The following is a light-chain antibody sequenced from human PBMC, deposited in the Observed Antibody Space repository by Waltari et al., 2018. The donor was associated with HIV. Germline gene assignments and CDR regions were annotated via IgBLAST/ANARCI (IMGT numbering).Light chain of an antibody. Sequence: QSVLTQPPSVSGAPGQRVTISCTGSSSNIGANYDVHWYQQFPGTAPKLLLPVNNDRPSGVPDRFSGSRSGTSASLAITGLQADDEADYYCQSYDSSLSGSVVFGGGTKLTVL. J-gene: IGLJ2*01. CDR3: QSYDSSLSGSVV. CDR1: SSNIGANYD. CDR2: VNN. V-gene: IGLV1-40*01.